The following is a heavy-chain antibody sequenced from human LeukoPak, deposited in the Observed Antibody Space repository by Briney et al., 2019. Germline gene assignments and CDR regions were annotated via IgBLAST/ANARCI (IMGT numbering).Heavy chain of an antibody. Sequence: GGSLRLSCVASGVTLSNYAMSWARQAPGKGLEWVSGISSSGSGGNTYYADSVKGRFTISRDNSKNTLYLQMNSLRAEDTAVYYCAKDRASSGWGLVYWGQGTLVTVSS. CDR1: GVTLSNYA. CDR3: AKDRASSGWGLVY. V-gene: IGHV3-23*01. D-gene: IGHD6-19*01. CDR2: ISSSGSGGNT. J-gene: IGHJ4*02.